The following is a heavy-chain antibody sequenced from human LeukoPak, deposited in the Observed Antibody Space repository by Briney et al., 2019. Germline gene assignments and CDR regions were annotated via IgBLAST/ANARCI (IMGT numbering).Heavy chain of an antibody. V-gene: IGHV3-23*01. CDR1: GFTFSSYA. CDR3: AKVLVIRGSIEY. CDR2: ITTSGGTT. J-gene: IGHJ4*02. Sequence: GGSLRLSCAASGFTFSSYAMSWVRQAPGKGLEWVSSITTSGGTTYYADSVKGRFSISRDNSKNTLYLQMNSLRAEDTAVYYCAKVLVIRGSIEYWGQGTLVTVSS. D-gene: IGHD2-21*01.